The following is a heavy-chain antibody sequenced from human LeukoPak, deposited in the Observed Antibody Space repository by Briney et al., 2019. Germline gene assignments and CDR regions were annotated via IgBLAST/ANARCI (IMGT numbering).Heavy chain of an antibody. Sequence: PGGSLRLSCAASGFTVSSNYMSWVRQAPGKGLEWVSVIYSGGSTYYADSVKGRFTISRDNSKNTLYLQMNSLRAEDTAVYYCAKDPPYYDFWSGYYVDYWGQGTLVTVSS. V-gene: IGHV3-53*01. CDR3: AKDPPYYDFWSGYYVDY. D-gene: IGHD3-3*01. CDR2: IYSGGST. CDR1: GFTVSSNY. J-gene: IGHJ4*02.